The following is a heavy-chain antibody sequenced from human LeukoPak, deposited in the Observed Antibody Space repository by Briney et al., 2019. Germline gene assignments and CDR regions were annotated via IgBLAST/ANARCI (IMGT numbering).Heavy chain of an antibody. CDR2: ISYSGST. D-gene: IGHD1-26*01. CDR1: RGSISKYY. J-gene: IGHJ3*02. CDR3: ARREGAFDI. V-gene: IGHV4-59*08. Sequence: SETLSLTCIVSRGSISKYYWSWIRQPPGKGLEWIGYISYSGSTKYNPSFKSRVTMSVDTSKNQFSLKLSSVTAADTAVYYCARREGAFDIWGQGTMVTVSS.